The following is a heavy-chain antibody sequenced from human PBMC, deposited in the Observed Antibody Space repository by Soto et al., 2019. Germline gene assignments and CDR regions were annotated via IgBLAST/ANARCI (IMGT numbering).Heavy chain of an antibody. Sequence: GGSLRLSCAASGFTFSSYSMNWVRQAPGKGLEWVSSISSSSSYIYYADSVKGRFTISRDNAKNSLYLQMNSLRAEDTAVYYCARIRRGYDGFDFWGQGTMVTVSS. CDR2: ISSSSSYI. D-gene: IGHD2-15*01. CDR3: ARIRRGYDGFDF. J-gene: IGHJ3*01. CDR1: GFTFSSYS. V-gene: IGHV3-21*01.